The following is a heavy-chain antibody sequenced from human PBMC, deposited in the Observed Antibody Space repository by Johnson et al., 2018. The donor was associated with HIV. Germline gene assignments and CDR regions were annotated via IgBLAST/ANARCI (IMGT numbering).Heavy chain of an antibody. J-gene: IGHJ3*02. CDR2: IYSGGST. D-gene: IGHD3-22*01. Sequence: VQLVESGGGLIQPGGSLRLSCAASGFTVSINYMSWVRQAPGKGLEWVSVIYSGGSTYYADSVKGRFTISRDNSKNTLYLQMNSLRAEDTAVYYCARYLPSSGPDNGDAFDIWGQGTMVTVSS. V-gene: IGHV3-53*01. CDR3: ARYLPSSGPDNGDAFDI. CDR1: GFTVSINY.